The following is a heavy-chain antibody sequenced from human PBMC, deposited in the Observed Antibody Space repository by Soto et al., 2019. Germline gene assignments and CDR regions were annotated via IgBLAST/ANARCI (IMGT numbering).Heavy chain of an antibody. CDR1: GGSISGYY. V-gene: IGHV4-59*01. D-gene: IGHD1-26*01. Sequence: SSETLSLTCTVSGGSISGYYWSWIRQPPGKGLEWIVYMYSGGNTNYNPSLKSRVTLSVDTSKNQFSLKVGSVTAADTAVYYCARVSSGSSLYYFDYWGQGTLVTVYS. J-gene: IGHJ4*02. CDR2: MYSGGNT. CDR3: ARVSSGSSLYYFDY.